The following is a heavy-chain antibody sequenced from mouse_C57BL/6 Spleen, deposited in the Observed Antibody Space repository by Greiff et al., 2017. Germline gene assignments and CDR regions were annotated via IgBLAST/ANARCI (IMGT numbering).Heavy chain of an antibody. CDR3: ARNDGQAWLAY. D-gene: IGHD2-3*01. CDR1: GFTFSDYG. Sequence: EVQLVESGGGLVKPGGSLKLSCAASGFTFSDYGMHWVRQAPEKGLEWVAYISSGSSTIYYADTVKGRFTISRDNAKNTLFLPMTSLRSEDTAMYYGARNDGQAWLAYWGQGTLVTVSA. CDR2: ISSGSSTI. J-gene: IGHJ3*01. V-gene: IGHV5-17*01.